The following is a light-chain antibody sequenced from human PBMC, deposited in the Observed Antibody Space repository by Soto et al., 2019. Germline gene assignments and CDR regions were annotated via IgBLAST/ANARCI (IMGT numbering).Light chain of an antibody. CDR2: GIS. J-gene: IGKJ2*01. V-gene: IGKV3-20*01. CDR1: QSVTNNF. CDR3: QQDITLPHT. Sequence: ENVLTQSPGTLSLSPGERATLSCRASQSVTNNFFAWYQQKPGQAPRLLIDGISSRATGIPDRFSGSGPGTDFTLTISRREPEDGVVYDGQQDITLPHTFGQGTKLEGK.